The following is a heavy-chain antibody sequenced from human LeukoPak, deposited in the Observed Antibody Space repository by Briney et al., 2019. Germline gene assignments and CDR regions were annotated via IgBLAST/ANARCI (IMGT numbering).Heavy chain of an antibody. CDR2: INPSGGST. D-gene: IGHD3-10*01. V-gene: IGHV1-46*01. Sequence: GASVKVSCKASGYTFTSYYMRWVRQAPGQGLEWMGIINPSGGSTSYAQKFQGRVTMTRDTSTSTVYMELSSLRSEDTAVYYCAREGGMVRGDKGTENYYYYMDVWGKGTTVTISS. CDR1: GYTFTSYY. J-gene: IGHJ6*03. CDR3: AREGGMVRGDKGTENYYYYMDV.